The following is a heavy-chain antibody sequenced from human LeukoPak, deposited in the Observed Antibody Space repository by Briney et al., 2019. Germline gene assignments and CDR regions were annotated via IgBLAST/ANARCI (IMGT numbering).Heavy chain of an antibody. CDR3: ARVGDSGWNFDD. J-gene: IGHJ4*02. D-gene: IGHD5-12*01. CDR2: INHDNSHS. Sequence: GGSLRLSCAASGFTFSQYYMTWVRHATGKGQEWVTMINHDNSHSSYMDSVKGRLTISGDNAKDSLYLQMSSLRADDTAVYYCARVGDSGWNFDDWGQGTLVTVSS. V-gene: IGHV3-7*03. CDR1: GFTFSQYY.